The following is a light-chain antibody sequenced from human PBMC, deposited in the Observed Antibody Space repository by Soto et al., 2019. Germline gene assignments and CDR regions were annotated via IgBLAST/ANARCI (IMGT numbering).Light chain of an antibody. CDR3: QQFKSYVS. J-gene: IGKJ5*01. CDR1: QGISSF. Sequence: IQLTHSPSSLSASVGERVTITCRASQGISSFLAWYQQEPGKAPKLLISGATTLQSGVPSRFSGSGSGTNFTLTISSLQPEDFATYYCQQFKSYVSFGQGTRLEIK. CDR2: GAT. V-gene: IGKV1-9*01.